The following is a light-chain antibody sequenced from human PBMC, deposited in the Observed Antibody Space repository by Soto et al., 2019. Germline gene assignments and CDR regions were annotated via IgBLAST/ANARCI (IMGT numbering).Light chain of an antibody. CDR3: QQANTFALT. CDR1: QGINKW. V-gene: IGKV1-12*01. J-gene: IGKJ4*01. Sequence: DIQMTQSPSSVSASVGDRVTITCRASQGINKWLAWYQQKPGTAPKLLIYSASSLQSGVPSRFSGSGSGTDFTLTISSLQPEDFATSYCQQANTFALTFGGGTKVEI. CDR2: SAS.